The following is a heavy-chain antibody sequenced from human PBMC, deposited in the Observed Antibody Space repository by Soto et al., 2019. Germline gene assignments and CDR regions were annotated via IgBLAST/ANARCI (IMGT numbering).Heavy chain of an antibody. CDR3: ARAEVKYQLLREGVDY. CDR2: ISSSSSYI. CDR1: GFTFSSYS. J-gene: IGHJ4*02. Sequence: GGSLRLSCAASGFTFSSYSMNWVRQAPGKGLEWVSSISSSSSYIYYADSVKGRFTISRDNAKNSLYLQMNSLRAEDTAVYYCARAEVKYQLLREGVDYWGQGTLVTVSS. V-gene: IGHV3-21*01. D-gene: IGHD2-2*01.